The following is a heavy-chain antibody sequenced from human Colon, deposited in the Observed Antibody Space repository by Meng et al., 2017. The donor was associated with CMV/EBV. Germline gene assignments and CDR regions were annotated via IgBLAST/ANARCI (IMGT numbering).Heavy chain of an antibody. CDR1: GGTFSNYA. CDR2: ISVDTGKT. Sequence: ASVKVSCKASGGTFSNYAITWVRQAPGQGLEWMGWISVDTGKTNYAQKFQGRVTMTTDTSTSTAYMEVRSLRSDDTAVFYCVRGIGGPTAFDYWGQGTLVTVSS. J-gene: IGHJ4*02. CDR3: VRGIGGPTAFDY. V-gene: IGHV1-18*01. D-gene: IGHD3-16*01.